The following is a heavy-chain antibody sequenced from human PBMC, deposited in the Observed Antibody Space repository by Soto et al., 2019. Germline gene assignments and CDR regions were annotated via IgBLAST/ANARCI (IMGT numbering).Heavy chain of an antibody. D-gene: IGHD6-19*01. J-gene: IGHJ3*02. V-gene: IGHV1-2*02. CDR1: GYTFTGYY. CDR2: INPNSGGA. Sequence: ASVKVSCKASGYTFTGYYMHWVRQAPGQGLEWMGWINPNSGGANYAQKFQGRVTMTRDTSISTAYMELSRLRSDDTAVYYCAREVQGGAVDGYAFDIWGQGTMVIVSS. CDR3: AREVQGGAVDGYAFDI.